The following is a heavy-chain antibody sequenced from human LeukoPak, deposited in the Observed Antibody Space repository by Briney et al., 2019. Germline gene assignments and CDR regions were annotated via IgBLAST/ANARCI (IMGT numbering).Heavy chain of an antibody. Sequence: ASVKVSCKASGYTFAGYYMHWVRQAPGQGLGWMGWINPNSGGTNYAQKFQGRVTMTRDTSISTAYMELSRLRSDDTAVYYCASLTAPSRGFGEFAFDIWGQGTMVIVSS. D-gene: IGHD3-10*01. J-gene: IGHJ3*02. CDR1: GYTFAGYY. CDR2: INPNSGGT. V-gene: IGHV1-2*02. CDR3: ASLTAPSRGFGEFAFDI.